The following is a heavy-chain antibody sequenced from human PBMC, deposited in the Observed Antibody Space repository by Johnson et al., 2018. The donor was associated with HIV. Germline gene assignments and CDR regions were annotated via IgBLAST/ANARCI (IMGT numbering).Heavy chain of an antibody. CDR2: ISWEGGST. J-gene: IGHJ3*02. D-gene: IGHD3-16*02. CDR1: GFTFDDYT. Sequence: VQLVESGGVVVQPGGSLRLSCAASGFTFDDYTMHWVRQAPGKGLEWVSLISWEGGSTYYADSVKGRFTISRDNSKNSLYLQMNSLRTEDTALYYCAKGSLVGPNDAFDIWGQGTMVTVSS. CDR3: AKGSLVGPNDAFDI. V-gene: IGHV3-43*01.